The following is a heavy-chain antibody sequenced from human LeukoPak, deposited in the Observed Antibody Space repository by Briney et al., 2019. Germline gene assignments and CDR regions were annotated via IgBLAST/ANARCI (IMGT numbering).Heavy chain of an antibody. CDR3: ARDGVTGDGYNFDY. Sequence: GSVKVSCKASGYTFTGYYMHWVRQAPGQGLEWMGWINPNSGGTNYAQKVQGRVTMTRDTSISTAYMELSRLRSDDTAVYYCARDGVTGDGYNFDYWGQGTLVTVSS. CDR1: GYTFTGYY. D-gene: IGHD5-24*01. V-gene: IGHV1-2*02. CDR2: INPNSGGT. J-gene: IGHJ4*02.